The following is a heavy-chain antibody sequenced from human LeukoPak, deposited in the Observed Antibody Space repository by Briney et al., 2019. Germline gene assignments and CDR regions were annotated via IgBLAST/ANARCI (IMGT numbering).Heavy chain of an antibody. CDR1: GFTFSSYS. CDR3: ASTGVMAGRDY. D-gene: IGHD3-16*01. CDR2: ISSSSSYI. Sequence: GGSPRHSCAASGFTFSSYSMYWVRQAPGKGLEWVSSISSSSSYIYYADSVQGRFTISRDYAKNSLYLQMNSLRAEDTAVYYCASTGVMAGRDYWGQGTLVTVSS. V-gene: IGHV3-21*01. J-gene: IGHJ4*02.